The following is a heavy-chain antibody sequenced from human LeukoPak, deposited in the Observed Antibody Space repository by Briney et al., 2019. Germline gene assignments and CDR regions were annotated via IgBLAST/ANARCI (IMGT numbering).Heavy chain of an antibody. CDR2: ISGSGGNT. CDR3: ARAGALRPDY. V-gene: IGHV3-23*01. Sequence: PGGSLRLSCAASGFTFSNYAMNWVRQAPGKGLEWVSAISGSGGNTYYADSVKGRFTISRDNSKNTLFLQMYSLRAVDTAVYYCARAGALRPDYWGQGTLVTVSS. CDR1: GFTFSNYA. J-gene: IGHJ4*02.